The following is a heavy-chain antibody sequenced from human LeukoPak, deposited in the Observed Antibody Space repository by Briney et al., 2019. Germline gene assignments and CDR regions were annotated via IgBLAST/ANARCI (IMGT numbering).Heavy chain of an antibody. CDR1: GGSISSYY. Sequence: PSETLSLTCAVSGGSISSYYWSWIRQPPGKGLEWIGYIYYSGSTNYNPSLKSRVTISVDTSKNQFSLKLSSVTAADTAVYYCARQVGATSGYFDYWGRETLVTVSS. J-gene: IGHJ4*02. V-gene: IGHV4-59*08. CDR2: IYYSGST. CDR3: ARQVGATSGYFDY. D-gene: IGHD1-26*01.